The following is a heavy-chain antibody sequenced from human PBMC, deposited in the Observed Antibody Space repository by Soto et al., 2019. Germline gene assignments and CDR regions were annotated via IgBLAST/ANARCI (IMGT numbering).Heavy chain of an antibody. D-gene: IGHD5-12*01. Sequence: ASVKVSCKASGYTFRSYAIHWVRQAPGQRPEWMGWINAGSGNTKYSQKFQGRVTITRDTSASTVYMELISLGSEDTAVYHCARGDGYNLPPHFFDYWGQGTLVTVSS. CDR2: INAGSGNT. V-gene: IGHV1-3*01. CDR3: ARGDGYNLPPHFFDY. CDR1: GYTFRSYA. J-gene: IGHJ4*02.